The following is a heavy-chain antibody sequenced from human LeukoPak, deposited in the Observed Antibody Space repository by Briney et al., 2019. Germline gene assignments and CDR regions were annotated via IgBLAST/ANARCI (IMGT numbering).Heavy chain of an antibody. CDR2: MNPNSGNT. CDR3: ARGTSYSSGWADAFDI. CDR1: GYTFTSHD. V-gene: IGHV1-8*03. D-gene: IGHD6-19*01. Sequence: SVKVSCKASGYTFTSHDINWVRQATGQGLEWMGWMNPNSGNTGYAQKFQGRVTITRNTSISTAYMELSSLRSEDTAVYYCARGTSYSSGWADAFDIWGQGTMVTVSS. J-gene: IGHJ3*02.